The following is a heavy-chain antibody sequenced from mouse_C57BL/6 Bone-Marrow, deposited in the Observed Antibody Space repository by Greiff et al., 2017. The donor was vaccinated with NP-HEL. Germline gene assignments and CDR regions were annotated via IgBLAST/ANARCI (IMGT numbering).Heavy chain of an antibody. CDR3: ARYYYGSRGWYFDV. CDR1: GYTFTSYW. CDR2: IDTNSGGT. D-gene: IGHD1-1*01. J-gene: IGHJ1*03. V-gene: IGHV1-72*01. Sequence: QVQLQQPGADLVKPGASVKLSCKASGYTFTSYWMPWVKQRPGRGLEWIGRIDTNSGGTKFNEKFKTKATLTVDKPSSTAYMQLSSLTSEDSAVYYCARYYYGSRGWYFDVWGTGTTVTVSS.